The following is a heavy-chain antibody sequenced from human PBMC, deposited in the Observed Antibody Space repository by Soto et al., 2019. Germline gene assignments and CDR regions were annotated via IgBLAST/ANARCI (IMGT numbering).Heavy chain of an antibody. CDR3: AREDRYSYGYNP. V-gene: IGHV4-59*01. J-gene: IGHJ5*02. D-gene: IGHD5-18*01. CDR1: GGSISSYY. CDR2: IYYSGST. Sequence: SETLSLTCTVSGGSISSYYWSWIRQPPGKGLEWIGYIYYSGSTNYNPSLKSRVTISVDTSKNQFSLKLSSVTAADTAVYYCAREDRYSYGYNPWGQGTLVTVSS.